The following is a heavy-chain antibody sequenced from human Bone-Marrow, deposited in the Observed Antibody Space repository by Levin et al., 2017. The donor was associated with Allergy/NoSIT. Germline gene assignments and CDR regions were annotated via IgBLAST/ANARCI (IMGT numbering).Heavy chain of an antibody. CDR2: IYSGGGT. J-gene: IGHJ4*01. CDR3: VRQGGVFTYSSSWHVDH. V-gene: IGHV4-39*01. D-gene: IGHD6-13*01. CDR1: GDSMNNYNYY. Sequence: PSEILSLTCTVSGDSMNNYNYYWGWVRQPPGKGLEWIGNIYSGGGTSYNPSLQSRVTISVDTSKSQFSLHLRSVSAADTAVYYCVRQGGVFTYSSSWHVDHWGRGILVSAS.